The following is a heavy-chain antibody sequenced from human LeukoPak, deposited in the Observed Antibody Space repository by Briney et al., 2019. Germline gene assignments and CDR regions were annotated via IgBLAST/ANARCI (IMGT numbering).Heavy chain of an antibody. Sequence: QSGGSLRLSCAASGFTFSSYAMHWVRQAPGKGLEYVSAITTNGGRTYYANSVKGRFTISRDNPKNTLYLQMGSLRPEDMAVYYCARDLVVGATAFDFWGQGTLVTVFS. J-gene: IGHJ3*01. CDR3: ARDLVVGATAFDF. CDR1: GFTFSSYA. CDR2: ITTNGGRT. V-gene: IGHV3-64*01. D-gene: IGHD1-26*01.